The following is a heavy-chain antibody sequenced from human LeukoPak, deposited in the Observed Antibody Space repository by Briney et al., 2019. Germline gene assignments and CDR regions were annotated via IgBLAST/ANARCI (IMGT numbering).Heavy chain of an antibody. J-gene: IGHJ3*01. CDR2: ISGYNGKI. Sequence: ASVKVSCKASGHTFVSYGISWVRQAPGQGLEWMGWISGYNGKINYVQEFQGRVTMTTDTSTSTAYLELRSLTSEDTAVYYCARRFCSSVSCYDDDAFDVWGQGTLVTVSS. D-gene: IGHD2-2*01. CDR3: ARRFCSSVSCYDDDAFDV. V-gene: IGHV1-18*01. CDR1: GHTFVSYG.